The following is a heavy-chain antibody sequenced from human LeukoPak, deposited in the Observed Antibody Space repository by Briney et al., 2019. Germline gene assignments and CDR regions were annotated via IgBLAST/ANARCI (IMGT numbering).Heavy chain of an antibody. J-gene: IGHJ4*02. CDR2: ISSSGSTI. V-gene: IGHV3-48*03. Sequence: SGGSLRLSCAASGFTFSSYEMNWVRQAPGKGLEWASYISSSGSTIYYADSVKGRFTISRDNAKNSLYLQMNSLRAEDTAVYYCARAMVVAAKNYWGQGTLVTVSS. CDR1: GFTFSSYE. CDR3: ARAMVVAAKNY. D-gene: IGHD2-15*01.